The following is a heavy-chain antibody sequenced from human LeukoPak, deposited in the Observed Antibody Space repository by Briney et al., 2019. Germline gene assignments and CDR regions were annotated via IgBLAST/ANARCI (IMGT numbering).Heavy chain of an antibody. CDR1: GFTFSSYS. Sequence: SGGSLRLSCAASGFTFSSYSMNWVRQAPGKGLEWVSYISSSGSTIYYADSVKGRFTISRDNAKNSLYLQMNSLRAEDTAVYYCARPNPYCGGDCYFDYWGQGTLVTVSS. J-gene: IGHJ4*02. V-gene: IGHV3-48*04. CDR2: ISSSGSTI. CDR3: ARPNPYCGGDCYFDY. D-gene: IGHD2-21*02.